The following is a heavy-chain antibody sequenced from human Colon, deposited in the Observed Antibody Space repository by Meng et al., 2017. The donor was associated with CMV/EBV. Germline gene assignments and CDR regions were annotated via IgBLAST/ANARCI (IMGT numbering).Heavy chain of an antibody. CDR2: IIPILDIT. V-gene: IGHV1-69*10. Sequence: SVKVSCKPSGGTFSHYAVSWVRRAPGQGLEWMGGIIPILDITYYAQKFQGRVTITADKSTNTVYMELSSLRSDDTAMYYCARGGFWLGYYSWFDPWGQGTLVTVSS. J-gene: IGHJ5*02. CDR1: GGTFSHYA. CDR3: ARGGFWLGYYSWFDP. D-gene: IGHD3-3*01.